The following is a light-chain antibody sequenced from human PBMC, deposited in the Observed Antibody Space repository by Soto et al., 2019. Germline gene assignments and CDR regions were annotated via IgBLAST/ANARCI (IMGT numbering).Light chain of an antibody. CDR3: QHRSNWPPTIT. Sequence: EIVLTQSPGTLSLSPGERATLSCRASQSFSNNYLAWYQQKPGQAPRLLIYGASNRATGIPDRFSGSGSGTDFTLTISSLEPEDFAVYYCQHRSNWPPTITFGQGTKVDIK. V-gene: IGKV3D-20*02. CDR1: QSFSNNY. J-gene: IGKJ1*01. CDR2: GAS.